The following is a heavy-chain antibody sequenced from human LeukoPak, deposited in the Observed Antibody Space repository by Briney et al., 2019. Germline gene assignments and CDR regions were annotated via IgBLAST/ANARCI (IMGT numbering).Heavy chain of an antibody. J-gene: IGHJ4*01. CDR1: GFTFNTHW. Sequence: PGRSLRLSCAASGFTFNTHWMHWVRQAPGKGLVWVSRIRSDGSSTSYADSVRGRFTISRDNAKNTLYLQMNSLRAEDTAVYYCAGVLGVRDLAYFDYWGHGTLVTVSS. V-gene: IGHV3-74*01. CDR2: IRSDGSST. CDR3: AGVLGVRDLAYFDY. D-gene: IGHD3-10*01.